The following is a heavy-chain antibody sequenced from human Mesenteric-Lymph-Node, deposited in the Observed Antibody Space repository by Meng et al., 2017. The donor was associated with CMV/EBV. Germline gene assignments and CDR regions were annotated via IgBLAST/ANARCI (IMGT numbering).Heavy chain of an antibody. D-gene: IGHD2-2*01. V-gene: IGHV1-2*02. Sequence: ASVKVSCKASGYTFTGYYMHWVRQAPGQGLEWMGWINPNSGGTNYAQKFQGRVTMTRDTSTSTVYMELSSLRSEDTAVYYCARDAYYCSSTSCYGDYYGMDVWGQGTTVTVSS. J-gene: IGHJ6*02. CDR1: GYTFTGYY. CDR3: ARDAYYCSSTSCYGDYYGMDV. CDR2: INPNSGGT.